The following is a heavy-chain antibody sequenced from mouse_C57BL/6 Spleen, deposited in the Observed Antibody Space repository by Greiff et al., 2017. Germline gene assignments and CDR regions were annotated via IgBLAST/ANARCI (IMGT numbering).Heavy chain of an antibody. CDR3: ARSYSNYYFDY. CDR1: GYTFTSYW. V-gene: IGHV1-59*01. J-gene: IGHJ2*01. CDR2: IDPSDSYT. Sequence: VQLQQPGAELVRPGTSVKLSCKASGYTFTSYWMHWVKQRPGQGLEWIGVIDPSDSYTNYNQKFKGKATLTVDTSSSTAYMQLSSLTSEDSAVYYCARSYSNYYFDYWGQGTTLTVSS. D-gene: IGHD2-5*01.